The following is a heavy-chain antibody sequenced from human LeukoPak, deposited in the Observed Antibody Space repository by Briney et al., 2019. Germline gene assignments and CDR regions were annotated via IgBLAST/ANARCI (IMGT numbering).Heavy chain of an antibody. D-gene: IGHD3-3*01. CDR3: ARDNGVVLGRSPFDY. J-gene: IGHJ4*02. CDR2: IYYSGST. Sequence: SETLSLTCTVSGGSISSSSYYWGWIRQPPGKGLEWIGSIYYSGSTYYNPSLKSRVTISVDTSKNQFSLKLSSVTAADTAVYYCARDNGVVLGRSPFDYWGQGTLVTVSS. CDR1: GGSISSSSYY. V-gene: IGHV4-39*07.